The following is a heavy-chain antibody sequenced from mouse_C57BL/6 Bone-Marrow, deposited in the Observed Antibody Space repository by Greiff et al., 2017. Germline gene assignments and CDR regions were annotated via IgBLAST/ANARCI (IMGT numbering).Heavy chain of an antibody. V-gene: IGHV5-17*01. CDR3: ARRYYGSSSYWYFDV. J-gene: IGHJ1*03. D-gene: IGHD1-1*01. Sequence: EVMLVESGGGLVKPGGSLKLSCAASGFTFSDYGMHWVRQAPEKGLEWVAYISSGSSTIYYADTVKGRFTISRDNAKNTLFLQMTSLRSEDTAMYDCARRYYGSSSYWYFDVWGTGTTGTVSS. CDR1: GFTFSDYG. CDR2: ISSGSSTI.